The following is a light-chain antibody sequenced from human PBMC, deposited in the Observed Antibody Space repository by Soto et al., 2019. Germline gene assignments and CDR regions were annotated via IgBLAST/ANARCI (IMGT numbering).Light chain of an antibody. J-gene: IGLJ2*01. V-gene: IGLV2-14*01. CDR3: SSYTSSSTRDVV. CDR1: SSDVGGYNY. CDR2: DVN. Sequence: QSALTQPASVSGSPGQSVTISCTGTSSDVGGYNYVSWYQQHPGKAPKLMIYDVNHRPSGVSNRFSGSKSGNTASLTICGLQAEDEADYYCSSYTSSSTRDVVFGGGTQLTVL.